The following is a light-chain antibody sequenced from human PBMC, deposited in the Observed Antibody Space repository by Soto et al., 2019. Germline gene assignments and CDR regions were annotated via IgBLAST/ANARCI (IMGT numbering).Light chain of an antibody. CDR2: AAS. Sequence: DIPMTQSPSSLSASVGDRVTLTCRASQSISNYLNWYQQKPGKAPKLLIYAASSLQSGVPSRFSGSGSGTDFTLTISSLQPEDFATYFCQQSYSTPRTFGQGTKVEIK. V-gene: IGKV1-39*01. CDR1: QSISNY. J-gene: IGKJ1*01. CDR3: QQSYSTPRT.